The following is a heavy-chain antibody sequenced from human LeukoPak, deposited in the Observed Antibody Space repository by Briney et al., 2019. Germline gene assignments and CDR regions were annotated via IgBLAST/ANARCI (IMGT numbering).Heavy chain of an antibody. CDR1: GGSISSSSYY. Sequence: PSETLSLTCTVSGGSISSSSYYWGWIRQPPGKGLEWIGSIYYSGSTYYNQSLKSRVTISVDTSKNQFSLKLSSVTAADTAVYYCARHTYYDILTGYYFDYWGQGTLVTVSS. CDR3: ARHTYYDILTGYYFDY. CDR2: IYYSGST. J-gene: IGHJ4*02. V-gene: IGHV4-39*01. D-gene: IGHD3-9*01.